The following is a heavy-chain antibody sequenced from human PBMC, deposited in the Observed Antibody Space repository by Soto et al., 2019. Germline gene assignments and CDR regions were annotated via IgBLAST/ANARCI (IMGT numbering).Heavy chain of an antibody. CDR2: VSSTGSS. V-gene: IGHV4-4*07. D-gene: IGHD6-13*01. CDR3: ARGVPAAGIYWFDH. J-gene: IGHJ5*02. Sequence: SETLSLTCTVSGGSISNYYWSWIRQPAEKRLEWIGRVSSTGSSYYNPSLKSRVTISVDTSKNQVSLNLTSVTAADTAVYYCARGVPAAGIYWFDHWGQGTLVTVSS. CDR1: GGSISNYY.